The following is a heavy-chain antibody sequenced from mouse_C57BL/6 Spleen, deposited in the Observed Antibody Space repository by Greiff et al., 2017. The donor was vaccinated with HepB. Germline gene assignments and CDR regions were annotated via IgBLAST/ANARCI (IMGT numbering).Heavy chain of an antibody. CDR2: ISYDGSN. V-gene: IGHV3-6*01. CDR3: ARRRDWYFDV. Sequence: EVKLQESGPGLVKPSQSLSLTCSVTGYSITSGYYWNWIRQFPGNKLEWMGYISYDGSNNYNPSLKNRISITRDTSKNQFFLKLNSVTTEDTATYYCARRRDWYFDVWGTGTTVTVSS. CDR1: GYSITSGYY. J-gene: IGHJ1*03.